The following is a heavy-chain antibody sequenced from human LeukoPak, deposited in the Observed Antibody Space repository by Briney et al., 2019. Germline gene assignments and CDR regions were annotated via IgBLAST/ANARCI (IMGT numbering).Heavy chain of an antibody. Sequence: PGGSLRLSCAASGFTFSNYWMHWVRQAPGKGLEWGANIKHDGSEEYYVDSVKGRFTISRDNAKNSLYLQMNSLRAEDTAVYYCARNPRGEQNYWGQGTLVTVSS. J-gene: IGHJ4*02. D-gene: IGHD6-13*01. V-gene: IGHV3-7*04. CDR1: GFTFSNYW. CDR2: IKHDGSEE. CDR3: ARNPRGEQNY.